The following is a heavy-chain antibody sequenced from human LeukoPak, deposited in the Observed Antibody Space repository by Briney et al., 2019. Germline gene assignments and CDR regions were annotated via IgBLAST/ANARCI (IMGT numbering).Heavy chain of an antibody. V-gene: IGHV3-23*01. Sequence: ETLSLTCTVSGGSISNYYWSWIRQTPGKGLEWVSGISGSGGNTFYADSVKGRFTISRDNSKSTLSLQMNSLRAEDTAVYYCAKEMGVVLMVYALDYWGQGNLVTVSS. D-gene: IGHD2-8*01. CDR3: AKEMGVVLMVYALDY. CDR1: GGSISNYY. J-gene: IGHJ4*02. CDR2: ISGSGGNT.